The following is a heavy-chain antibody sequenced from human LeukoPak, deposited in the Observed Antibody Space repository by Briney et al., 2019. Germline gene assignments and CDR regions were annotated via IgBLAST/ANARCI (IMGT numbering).Heavy chain of an antibody. V-gene: IGHV3-53*01. Sequence: GGSLRLSCAASGFTVITNDMTWVRQAPGKGLEWVSVLYSDGNTKYADSVQGRFTISRDNPKNTLYLEMNSLSPDDTAVYYCARGVEPLAANTLAYWGQGTLVTVSS. CDR1: GFTVITND. CDR3: ARGVEPLAANTLAY. J-gene: IGHJ4*02. CDR2: LYSDGNT. D-gene: IGHD1-14*01.